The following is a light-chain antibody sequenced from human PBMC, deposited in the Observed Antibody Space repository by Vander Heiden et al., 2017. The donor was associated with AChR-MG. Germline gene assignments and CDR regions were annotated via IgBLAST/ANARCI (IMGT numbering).Light chain of an antibody. J-gene: IGKJ4*01. V-gene: IGKV4-1*01. CDR2: WAS. CDR3: QQYFSTPLT. CDR1: LSLLFDSNTKNY. Sequence: DIMMTQSPDSLALSLGERATINCKSSLSLLFDSNTKNYLAWYQQKPRQPPKLLIYWASSREARVPDRFSGSGSGTNFTLTISSLQAEDVAVYYCQQYFSTPLTFGGGTKVEIK.